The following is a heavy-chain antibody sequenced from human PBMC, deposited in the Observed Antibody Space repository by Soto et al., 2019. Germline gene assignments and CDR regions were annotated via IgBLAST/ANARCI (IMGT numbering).Heavy chain of an antibody. Sequence: ASVKVSCKASGGTFSSYAISWVRQAPGQGLEWMGGIIPIFGTANYAQKFQGRVTITADESTSTASMELSSLRSEDTAVYYCARATEKYSSSWYSHGEPFQHWGQGTLVTVSS. V-gene: IGHV1-69*13. CDR1: GGTFSSYA. CDR3: ARATEKYSSSWYSHGEPFQH. CDR2: IIPIFGTA. J-gene: IGHJ1*01. D-gene: IGHD6-13*01.